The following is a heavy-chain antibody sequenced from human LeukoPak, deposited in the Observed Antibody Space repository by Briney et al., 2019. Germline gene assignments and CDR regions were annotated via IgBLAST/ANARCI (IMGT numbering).Heavy chain of an antibody. Sequence: GGSLRLSCAASGFTFSSYGMHWVRQAPGKGLDWVAYIRNDASNTYYADSVKGRFSVSRDNSKNTVYLQMNSLIPEDTAVYYCAKRAGSAWSAGAWGQGTLVTVSS. V-gene: IGHV3-30*02. CDR2: IRNDASNT. J-gene: IGHJ5*02. CDR3: AKRAGSAWSAGA. D-gene: IGHD3-10*01. CDR1: GFTFSSYG.